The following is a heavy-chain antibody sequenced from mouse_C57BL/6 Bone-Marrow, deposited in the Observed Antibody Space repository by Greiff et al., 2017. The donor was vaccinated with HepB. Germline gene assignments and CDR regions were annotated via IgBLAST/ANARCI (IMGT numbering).Heavy chain of an antibody. J-gene: IGHJ3*01. CDR3: ARDGNGFAY. CDR2: IDPSDSYT. D-gene: IGHD1-1*01. V-gene: IGHV1-50*01. Sequence: VQLQQSGAELVKPGASVKLSCKASGYTFTSYWMQWVKQRPGQGLEWIGEIDPSDSYTNYTQKFKGKATLTVDTSSSTAYMQLSSLTSEDSAVYYCARDGNGFAYWGQGTLVTVSA. CDR1: GYTFTSYW.